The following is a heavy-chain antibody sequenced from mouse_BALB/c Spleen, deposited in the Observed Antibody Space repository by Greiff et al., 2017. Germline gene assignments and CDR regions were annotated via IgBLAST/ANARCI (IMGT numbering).Heavy chain of an antibody. D-gene: IGHD1-1*01. CDR1: GYTFTSYY. CDR3: ARSHYGSTSWFAY. V-gene: IGHV1S56*01. Sequence: VQLQQSGPELVKPGASVRISCKASGYTFTSYYIHWVKQRPGQGLEWIGWIYPGNVNTKYNEKFKGKATLTADKSSSTAYMQLSSLTSEDSAVYFCARSHYGSTSWFAYWGQGTLVTVSA. CDR2: IYPGNVNT. J-gene: IGHJ3*01.